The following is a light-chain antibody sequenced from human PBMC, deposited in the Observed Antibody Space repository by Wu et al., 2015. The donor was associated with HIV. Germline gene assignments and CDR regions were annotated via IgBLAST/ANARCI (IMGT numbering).Light chain of an antibody. Sequence: EIVLTQSPGTLSLSPGESATLSCRASQSFSSSYLAWFQQRPGQAPRLVIFAASNRATGIPDRFSGSGSGTNFPLTISRLEPEDFGVYYCQHYGSTPVPFGGGTKVEIK. CDR1: QSFSSSY. V-gene: IGKV3-20*01. CDR3: QHYGSTPVP. CDR2: AAS. J-gene: IGKJ4*01.